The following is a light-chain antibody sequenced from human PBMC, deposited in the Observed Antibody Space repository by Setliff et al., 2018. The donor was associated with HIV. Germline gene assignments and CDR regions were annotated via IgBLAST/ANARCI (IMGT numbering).Light chain of an antibody. CDR3: ATWDDSLNGVV. Sequence: VLTQPPSASGTPGQRVTIPCSGSSSNIGSNAVNWYQQFPGTAPKLLIYSTNQRPSGVPDRFSGSKSGTSASLAISGLQSEEEADYYCATWDDSLNGVVFGGGTKVTVL. CDR2: STN. CDR1: SSNIGSNA. V-gene: IGLV1-44*01. J-gene: IGLJ2*01.